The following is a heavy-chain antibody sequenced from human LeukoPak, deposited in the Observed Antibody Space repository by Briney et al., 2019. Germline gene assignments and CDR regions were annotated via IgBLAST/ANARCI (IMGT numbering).Heavy chain of an antibody. D-gene: IGHD3-10*01. CDR1: GGSISSYY. J-gene: IGHJ5*02. V-gene: IGHV4-4*07. Sequence: SETLSLTCTVSGGSISSYYWSWIRQPAGKGLEWIGRIYTSGSTNYNPSLKSRVTMSVDTPKNQFSLKLSSVTAADTAVYYCARVVPDVLLWFGEPTSRFWFDPWGQGTLVTVSS. CDR2: IYTSGST. CDR3: ARVVPDVLLWFGEPTSRFWFDP.